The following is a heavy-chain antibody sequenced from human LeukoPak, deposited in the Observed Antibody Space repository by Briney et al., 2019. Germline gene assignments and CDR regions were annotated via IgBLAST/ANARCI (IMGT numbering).Heavy chain of an antibody. CDR2: IDPKNGDT. Sequence: GGSVKVSCKTSGYPFSDYYMHWIRQASGQGLESMGWIDPKNGDTKYAQRSQGRLTISMDTSIDTVYMELSSLRYDDTAVYYCARLSALWGQGTLVTVSS. CDR3: ARLSAL. J-gene: IGHJ4*02. CDR1: GYPFSDYY. V-gene: IGHV1-2*02.